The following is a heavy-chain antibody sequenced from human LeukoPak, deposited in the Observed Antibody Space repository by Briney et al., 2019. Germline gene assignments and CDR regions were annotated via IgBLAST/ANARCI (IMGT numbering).Heavy chain of an antibody. CDR1: GYTLTELS. CDR2: FDPEDGET. D-gene: IGHD3-3*01. J-gene: IGHJ4*02. V-gene: IGHV1-24*01. Sequence: ASVKVSCKVSGYTLTELSMHWVRQAPGKGLEWMGGFDPEDGETIYAQKFQGRVIMTEDTSTDTAYMELSSLRSEDTAVYYCATMKFTIFGVVIGSFDYWGQGTLVTVSS. CDR3: ATMKFTIFGVVIGSFDY.